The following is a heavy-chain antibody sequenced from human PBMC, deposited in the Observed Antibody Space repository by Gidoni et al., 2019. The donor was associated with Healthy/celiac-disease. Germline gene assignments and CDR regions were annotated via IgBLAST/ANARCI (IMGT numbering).Heavy chain of an antibody. CDR1: GGTFSSYP. CDR3: ARGVPAAILSSTLYNWFDP. D-gene: IGHD2-2*01. V-gene: IGHV1-69*01. J-gene: IGHJ5*02. CDR2: IIPIFGTA. Sequence: QVQLVQSGAEVKKPGSSVKVSCKASGGTFSSYPISWVRQAPGQGLEWMGGIIPIFGTANYAQKFQGRVTITADESTSTAYMELSSLRSEDTAVYYCARGVPAAILSSTLYNWFDPWGQGTLVTVSS.